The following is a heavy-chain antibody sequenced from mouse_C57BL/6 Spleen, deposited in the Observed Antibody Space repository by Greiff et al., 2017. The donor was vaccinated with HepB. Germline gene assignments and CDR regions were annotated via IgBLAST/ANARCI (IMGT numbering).Heavy chain of an antibody. CDR1: GYTFTDYY. D-gene: IGHD1-1*01. Sequence: VKLVESGAELVRPGASVKLSCKASGYTFTDYYINWVKQRPGQGLEWIARIYPGSGNTYYNEKFKGKATLTAEKSSSTAYMQLSSLTSEDSAVYFCARWGYYGSSYWYFDVWGTGTTVTVSS. J-gene: IGHJ1*03. CDR2: IYPGSGNT. V-gene: IGHV1-76*01. CDR3: ARWGYYGSSYWYFDV.